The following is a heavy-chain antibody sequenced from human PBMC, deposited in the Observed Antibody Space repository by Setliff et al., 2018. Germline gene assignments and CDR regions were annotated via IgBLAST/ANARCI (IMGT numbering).Heavy chain of an antibody. J-gene: IGHJ5*02. D-gene: IGHD2-21*01. CDR3: ARPLSLCGGECNSHWFDP. CDR2: ISPYNGNR. V-gene: IGHV1-18*01. CDR1: GYTFPTYL. Sequence: ASVKVSCKASGYTFPTYLISWMRQAPGQGLEWMGWISPYNGNRNYAQKFQGRVTMTTDSSTSTAYLKLKSLGSDDTAVYYCARPLSLCGGECNSHWFDPWGQGTLVTVSS.